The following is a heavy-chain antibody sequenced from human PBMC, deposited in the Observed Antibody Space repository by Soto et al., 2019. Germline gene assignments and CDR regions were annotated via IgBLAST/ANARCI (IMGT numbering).Heavy chain of an antibody. V-gene: IGHV3-23*01. J-gene: IGHJ5*02. CDR1: GFTFSSYA. CDR2: ISGSGGST. Sequence: QSGGSLRLSCAASGFTFSSYAMSWVRQAPGKGLEWVSAISGSGGSTYYADSVKGRFTIPRDNSKNTLYLQMNSLRAEDTAVYYCAKAYCSGGSCYTYDNWFDPWGQGTLVTVSS. D-gene: IGHD2-15*01. CDR3: AKAYCSGGSCYTYDNWFDP.